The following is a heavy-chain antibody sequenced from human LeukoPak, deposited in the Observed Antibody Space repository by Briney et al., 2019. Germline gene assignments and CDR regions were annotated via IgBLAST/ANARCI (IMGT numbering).Heavy chain of an antibody. J-gene: IGHJ6*03. CDR3: ARDEAHHAPPNYYYYMAV. CDR1: GGSISSSSYY. V-gene: IGHV4-39*07. D-gene: IGHD1-14*01. CDR2: IYTSGST. Sequence: SETLSLTCTVSGGSISSSSYYWGWVRQPPGKGLEWIGRIYTSGSTNYNPSLNSRVTMSLDTSKNQISLKVTSVTAADTAMYYCARDEAHHAPPNYYYYMAVWGKGTTVTISS.